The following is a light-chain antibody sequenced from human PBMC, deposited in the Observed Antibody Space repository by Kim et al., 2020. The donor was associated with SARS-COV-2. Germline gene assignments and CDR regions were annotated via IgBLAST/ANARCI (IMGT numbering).Light chain of an antibody. CDR3: LQDYNYPLT. V-gene: IGKV1-6*01. J-gene: IGKJ4*01. CDR1: QGVRND. Sequence: AAVGDRVTITCRASQGVRNDLGRYQQKPGKAPKLLIYAASSLQSGVPSRFSGSGSGTDFTLTISRLQPEDFATYYCLQDYNYPLTFGGGTKVDIK. CDR2: AAS.